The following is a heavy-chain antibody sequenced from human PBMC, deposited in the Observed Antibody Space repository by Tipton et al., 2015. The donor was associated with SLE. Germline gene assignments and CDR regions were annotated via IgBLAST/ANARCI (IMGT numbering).Heavy chain of an antibody. CDR3: ARGGGYSYADFDY. Sequence: LRLSCTVSGGSISSGGNYWSWIRQHPGKGLEWIGYIYYSGRTYYNPSLKSRVTISLDTSKNQFSLKLSSVTAADTAVYYCARGGGYSYADFDYWGQGTLVTVSS. CDR1: GGSISSGGNY. D-gene: IGHD5-18*01. J-gene: IGHJ4*02. V-gene: IGHV4-31*03. CDR2: IYYSGRT.